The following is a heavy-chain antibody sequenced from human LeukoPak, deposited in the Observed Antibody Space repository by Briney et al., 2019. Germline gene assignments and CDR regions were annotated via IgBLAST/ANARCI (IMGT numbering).Heavy chain of an antibody. V-gene: IGHV4-31*03. CDR2: IYYSGST. J-gene: IGHJ3*02. D-gene: IGHD3-22*01. CDR1: GGSISSGGYY. Sequence: SETLSLTCTVSGGSISSGGYYWSWLPQHPGKGLEWIGYIYYSGSTYYNPSLKSRVTISVDTSKNQFSLKLSSVTAADTAVYYCAIDSSGPVGGFDIWGQGTMVTVSS. CDR3: AIDSSGPVGGFDI.